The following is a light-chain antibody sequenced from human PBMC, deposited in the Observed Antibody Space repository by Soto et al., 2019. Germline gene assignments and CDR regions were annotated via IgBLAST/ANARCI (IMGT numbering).Light chain of an antibody. CDR1: SGHSSYA. CDR3: QTWGTGTWV. CDR2: LNSDGSH. V-gene: IGLV4-69*01. Sequence: QPLLTQSPSASASLGASVKLTCTLSSGHSSYAIAWHQQQPEKGPRYLMKLNSDGSHSKGDGIPDRFSGSSSGAERYLTISSLQSEDEADYYCQTWGTGTWVFGGGTKVTVL. J-gene: IGLJ3*02.